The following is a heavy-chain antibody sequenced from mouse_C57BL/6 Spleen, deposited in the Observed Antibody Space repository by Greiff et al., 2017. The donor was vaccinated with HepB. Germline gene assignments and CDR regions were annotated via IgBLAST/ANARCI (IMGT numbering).Heavy chain of an antibody. J-gene: IGHJ3*01. Sequence: QVQLQQSGAELVRPGASVTLSCKASGYTFTDYEMHWVKQTPVHGLEWIGAIDPETGGTAYNQKFKGKAILTADKSSSTAYMELRSLTSEDTAVYYCTWGTVPSSWFAYWGQGTLVTVSA. CDR2: IDPETGGT. CDR1: GYTFTDYE. V-gene: IGHV1-15*01. CDR3: TWGTVPSSWFAY. D-gene: IGHD1-1*01.